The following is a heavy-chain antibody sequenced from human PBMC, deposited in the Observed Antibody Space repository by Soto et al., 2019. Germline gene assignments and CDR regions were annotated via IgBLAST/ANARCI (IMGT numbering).Heavy chain of an antibody. V-gene: IGHV1-18*01. J-gene: IGHJ4*02. CDR1: GYTFTIYG. CDR3: AREPNYFDY. Sequence: ASVKVSCTASGYTFTIYGFTWVRQAPGQGLEWMGWISAFNGNTDYAQKFQGRVTMTTDTSTTTATMELRGLRSDDTAVYYCAREPNYFDYWGQGTLVTVSS. CDR2: ISAFNGNT.